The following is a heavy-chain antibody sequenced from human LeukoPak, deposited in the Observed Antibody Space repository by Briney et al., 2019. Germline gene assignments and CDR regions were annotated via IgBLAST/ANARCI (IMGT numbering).Heavy chain of an antibody. CDR3: AREYSKYYYDSSGSGAFDI. CDR2: IYYSGST. CDR1: GGSISVYY. J-gene: IGHJ3*02. Sequence: LETLSLTCTASGGSISVYYWSWIRQPPGQGLEWIGDIYYSGSTNYSPSLKSRVTISVDKSKIRFSLTLSSVTAADTAVYYCAREYSKYYYDSSGSGAFDIWGQGTMVTVSS. V-gene: IGHV4-59*01. D-gene: IGHD3-22*01.